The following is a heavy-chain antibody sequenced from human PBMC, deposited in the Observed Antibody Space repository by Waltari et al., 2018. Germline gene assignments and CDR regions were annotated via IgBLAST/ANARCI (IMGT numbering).Heavy chain of an antibody. J-gene: IGHJ4*02. V-gene: IGHV4-34*01. Sequence: QVQLQQWGAGLLKPSETLSLTCAVYGGSFSGYYWSWIRQSPGKGLEWIGEINHSGSTNYNPSLKSRVTISVDTSKNQFSLKLSSVTAADTAVYYCARGRSGDYWGQGTLVTVSS. CDR2: INHSGST. CDR3: ARGRSGDY. CDR1: GGSFSGYY.